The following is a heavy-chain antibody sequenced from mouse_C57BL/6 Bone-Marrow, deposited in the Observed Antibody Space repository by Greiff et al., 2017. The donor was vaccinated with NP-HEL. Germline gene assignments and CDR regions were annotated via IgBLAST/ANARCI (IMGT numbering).Heavy chain of an antibody. D-gene: IGHD2-4*01. CDR1: GYTFTDYY. CDR3: ARSSYYDYVDY. V-gene: IGHV1-76*01. Sequence: VQRVESGAELVRPGASVKLSCKASGYTFTDYYINWVKQRPGQGLEWIARIYPGSGNTYYNEKFKGKATLTAEKSSSTAYMQLSSLTSEDSAVYFCARSSYYDYVDYWGQGTTLTVSS. CDR2: IYPGSGNT. J-gene: IGHJ2*01.